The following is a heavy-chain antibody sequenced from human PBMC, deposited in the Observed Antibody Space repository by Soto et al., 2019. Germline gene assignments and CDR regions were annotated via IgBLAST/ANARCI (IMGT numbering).Heavy chain of an antibody. V-gene: IGHV3-74*01. Sequence: GGSLRLSCAASGFTFSSYWMHWVRQAPGKGLVWVSRINSDGSSTSYADSVKGRFTISRDNAKNTLYLQMNSLRAEDTAVYYCAREDCSGHSCYYFDYGGQGNLVTVSS. CDR2: INSDGSST. J-gene: IGHJ4*02. CDR3: AREDCSGHSCYYFDY. D-gene: IGHD2-15*01. CDR1: GFTFSSYW.